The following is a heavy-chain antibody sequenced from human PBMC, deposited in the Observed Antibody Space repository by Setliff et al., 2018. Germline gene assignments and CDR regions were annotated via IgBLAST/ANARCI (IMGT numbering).Heavy chain of an antibody. V-gene: IGHV3-23*01. CDR1: GFTFSNYA. CDR2: ISGSGDST. D-gene: IGHD5-18*01. Sequence: GGSLRLSCVASGFTFSNYAMAWVRQAPGKGLEWVSAISGSGDSTYYADSVKGRFTISRDNSKNTLSLQMNSLRAEDTAAYYCVRDRWKVMVNKGDDAFDLWGQGTMVTVSS. J-gene: IGHJ3*01. CDR3: VRDRWKVMVNKGDDAFDL.